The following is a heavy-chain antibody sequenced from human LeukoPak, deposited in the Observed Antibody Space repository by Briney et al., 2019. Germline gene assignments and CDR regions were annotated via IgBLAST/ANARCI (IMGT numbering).Heavy chain of an antibody. J-gene: IGHJ3*02. CDR2: INHSGST. CDR3: ARGDRDAFDI. D-gene: IGHD3-22*01. CDR1: GGSFSGYY. V-gene: IGHV4-34*01. Sequence: KPSETLSLTCAVYGGSFSGYYWSWIRQPPGKGLEWIGEINHSGSTNYNPSLKSRVTISVDTSKNQFSLKPSSVTAADTAVYYCARGDRDAFDIWGQGTMVTVSS.